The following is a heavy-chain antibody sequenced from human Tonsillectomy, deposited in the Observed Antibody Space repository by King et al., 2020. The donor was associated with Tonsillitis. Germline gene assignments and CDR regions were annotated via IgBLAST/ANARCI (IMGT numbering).Heavy chain of an antibody. CDR1: GFTFSGYG. Sequence: VQLVESGGGVVQPGRSLRLSCAASGFTFSGYGMHWVRQAPGKGLEWVTFISSDAGNKYYADSVKGRFTISRDNSKNTLYLQMNSLRVEDTAVYYCAKGYSVYESSFDYWGQGTLVTVSS. J-gene: IGHJ4*02. V-gene: IGHV3-30*18. D-gene: IGHD5/OR15-5a*01. CDR3: AKGYSVYESSFDY. CDR2: ISSDAGNK.